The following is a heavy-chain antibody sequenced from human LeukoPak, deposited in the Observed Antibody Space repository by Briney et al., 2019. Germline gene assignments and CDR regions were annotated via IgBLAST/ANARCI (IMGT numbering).Heavy chain of an antibody. CDR2: IYYSGST. D-gene: IGHD1-26*01. Sequence: SETLSLTCTVSGGSISSYYWSWIRQPAGKGLEWIGSIYYSGSTYYNPSLKSRVTISVDTSKNQFSLKLSSVTAANTAVYYCARVSGSRVFDYWGQGTLVTVSS. J-gene: IGHJ4*02. V-gene: IGHV4-4*07. CDR3: ARVSGSRVFDY. CDR1: GGSISSYY.